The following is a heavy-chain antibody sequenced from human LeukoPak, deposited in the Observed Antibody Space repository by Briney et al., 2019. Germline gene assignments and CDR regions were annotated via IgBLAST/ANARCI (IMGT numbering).Heavy chain of an antibody. J-gene: IGHJ4*02. CDR2: INPSGGST. CDR3: AREGGGGIDIEPSFDY. CDR1: GYTFTRYF. Sequence: GASVKVSCKASGYTFTRYFIHWVRQAPGRGPEWMGTINPSGGSTGYAQKFQARVTMTRDTSTSTVYMELGSLRSEDTAVYYCAREGGGGIDIEPSFDYWGQGTLVTVSS. V-gene: IGHV1-46*01. D-gene: IGHD2-15*01.